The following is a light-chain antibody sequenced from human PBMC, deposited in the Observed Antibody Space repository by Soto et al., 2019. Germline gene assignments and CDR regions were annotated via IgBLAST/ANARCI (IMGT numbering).Light chain of an antibody. J-gene: IGKJ4*01. V-gene: IGKV3-11*01. CDR2: DAF. Sequence: EIVLTQSPATLSLSPGERATLSCRAIQSVGSYFAWYQQKHGQAPRLLIYDAFSRATGIPARFSGSGSGTDFTLTISSLEPEDFAVYFCQQRSSWPLTFGGGTMVEIK. CDR1: QSVGSY. CDR3: QQRSSWPLT.